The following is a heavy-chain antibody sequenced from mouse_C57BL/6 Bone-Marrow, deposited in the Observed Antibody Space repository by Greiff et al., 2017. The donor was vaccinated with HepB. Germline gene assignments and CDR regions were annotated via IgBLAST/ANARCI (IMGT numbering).Heavy chain of an antibody. V-gene: IGHV5-9-1*02. J-gene: IGHJ2*01. D-gene: IGHD1-1*01. CDR1: GFTFSSYA. Sequence: EVMLVESGEGLVKPGGSLKLSCAASGFTFSSYAMSWVRQTPEKRLEWVAYISSGGDYIYYADNVKGRFTISRDNARNTLYLQMSSLKSEDTAMYYCTREDYGSSLDYWGQGTTLTVSS. CDR3: TREDYGSSLDY. CDR2: ISSGGDYI.